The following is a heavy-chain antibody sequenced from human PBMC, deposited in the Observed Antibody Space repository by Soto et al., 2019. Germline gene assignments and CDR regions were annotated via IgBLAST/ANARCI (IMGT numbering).Heavy chain of an antibody. D-gene: IGHD3-22*01. J-gene: IGHJ4*02. CDR1: GGSISSSSYY. Sequence: SETLSLTCTVSGGSISSSSYYWGWIRQPPGKGLEWIGSIYYSGSTYYNPSLKSRVTISVDTSKNQFSLKLSSVTAADTAVYYCARHTSYDSSGYYYFDYWGQGTLVTVSS. CDR2: IYYSGST. V-gene: IGHV4-39*01. CDR3: ARHTSYDSSGYYYFDY.